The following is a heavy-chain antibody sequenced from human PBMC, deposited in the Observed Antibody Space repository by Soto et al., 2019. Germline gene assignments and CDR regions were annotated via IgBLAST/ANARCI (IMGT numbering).Heavy chain of an antibody. D-gene: IGHD3-22*01. CDR1: GFTFSSYA. CDR3: ALMIVVVTTQGYFDF. Sequence: LRLSCAASGFTFSSYAMSWVRQAPGKGLEWVSGISASGGNTHYADSVKGRFTISRDNSKNTLNLQMNSLRAEDTAVYYCALMIVVVTTQGYFDFWGQGTLVTVSS. J-gene: IGHJ4*02. V-gene: IGHV3-23*01. CDR2: ISASGGNT.